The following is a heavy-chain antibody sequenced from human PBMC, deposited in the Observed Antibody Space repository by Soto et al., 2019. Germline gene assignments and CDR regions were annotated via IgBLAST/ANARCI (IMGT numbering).Heavy chain of an antibody. J-gene: IGHJ6*02. V-gene: IGHV6-1*01. CDR1: GDSVSSNSAA. Sequence: SQTLSLTCAISGDSVSSNSAAWNWIRQSPSRGLEWLGRTYYRSKWYNDYAVSVKSRITINPDTSKNQFSLQLNYVTPEDTAVYYCARGSGDGRLDYYYYYGMDVWGQGTTVTVSS. CDR3: ARGSGDGRLDYYYYYGMDV. D-gene: IGHD3-10*01. CDR2: TYYRSKWYN.